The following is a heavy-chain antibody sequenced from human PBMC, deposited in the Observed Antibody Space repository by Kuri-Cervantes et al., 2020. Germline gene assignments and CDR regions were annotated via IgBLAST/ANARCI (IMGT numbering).Heavy chain of an antibody. CDR2: MKPNSGNT. CDR1: GYTFTSYD. J-gene: IGHJ6*03. V-gene: IGHV1-8*01. Sequence: ASVKVSCKASGYTFTSYDINWVRQATGQGLEWMGWMKPNSGNTGYAQKFQGRVTITADESTSTAYMELSSLRSEDTAVYYCATALRGYCSGGSCYTLGVYYMDVWGKGTTVTVSS. D-gene: IGHD2-15*01. CDR3: ATALRGYCSGGSCYTLGVYYMDV.